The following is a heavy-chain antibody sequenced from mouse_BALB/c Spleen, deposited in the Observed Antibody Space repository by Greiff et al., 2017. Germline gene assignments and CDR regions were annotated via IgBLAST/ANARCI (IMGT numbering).Heavy chain of an antibody. J-gene: IGHJ4*01. CDR3: ARQGSYDAMDY. CDR1: GFTFSSYT. Sequence: EVQRVESGGGLVQPGGSLKLSCAASGFTFSSYTMSWVRQTPEKRLEWVAYISNGGGSTYYPATVKGRFTISRDNAKNTLYLQMSSLKSEDTAMYYCARQGSYDAMDYWGQGTSVTVSS. V-gene: IGHV5-12-2*01. D-gene: IGHD1-1*02. CDR2: ISNGGGST.